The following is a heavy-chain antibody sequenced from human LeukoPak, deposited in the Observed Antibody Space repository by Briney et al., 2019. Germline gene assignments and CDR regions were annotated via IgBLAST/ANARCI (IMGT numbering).Heavy chain of an antibody. CDR3: ARSVSGGLECDS. Sequence: PSETLSLTCAVHGGSFSGHYWTWIRQPPGKGLECIGEINHNGVPIYNPSLKSRVTISVDTSKNQFSLELRSVTAADTAVYYCARSVSGGLECDSWAQGSLVTVSS. CDR1: GGSFSGHY. D-gene: IGHD3-16*01. CDR2: INHNGVP. J-gene: IGHJ4*02. V-gene: IGHV4-34*01.